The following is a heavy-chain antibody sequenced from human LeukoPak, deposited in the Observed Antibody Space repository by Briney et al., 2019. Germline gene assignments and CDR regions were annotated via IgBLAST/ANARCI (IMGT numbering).Heavy chain of an antibody. V-gene: IGHV3-73*01. J-gene: IGHJ4*02. CDR2: IRSKANSYAT. CDR1: GFTFSNAW. Sequence: PGGSLRLSCAASGFTFSNAWMSWVRQAPGKGLEWVGRIRSKANSYATAYAASVKGRFTISRDDSKNTAYLQMNSLKTEDTAVYYCATDRRGSNDYWGQGTLVTVSS. D-gene: IGHD3-10*01. CDR3: ATDRRGSNDY.